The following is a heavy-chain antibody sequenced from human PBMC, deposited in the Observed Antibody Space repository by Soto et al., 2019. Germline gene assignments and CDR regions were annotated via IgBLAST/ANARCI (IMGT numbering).Heavy chain of an antibody. Sequence: GGSLRLSCVSSGFTFSDYYMHWTRQAPGKGLEWVSYISGPGSVISYADSVKGRFTISRDNAKDSLFLQVNSLRAEDTALYYCARGKYPGSVDVWGQGTMVTVSS. J-gene: IGHJ3*01. CDR2: ISGPGSVI. CDR1: GFTFSDYY. V-gene: IGHV3-11*01. CDR3: ARGKYPGSVDV.